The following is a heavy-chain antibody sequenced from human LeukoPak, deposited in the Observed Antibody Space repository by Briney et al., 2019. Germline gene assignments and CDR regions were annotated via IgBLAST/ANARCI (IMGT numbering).Heavy chain of an antibody. D-gene: IGHD3-10*01. Sequence: GGSLRLSCAASGFTFSSYAMSWVRQAPGKGLEWVSAISGSGGSTYYADSVKGRFTISRDNSKNTLYLQMNSLRAEDTAVYYCAKDLSGLPVNWLDPWGQGTLVTVSS. J-gene: IGHJ5*02. CDR2: ISGSGGST. CDR3: AKDLSGLPVNWLDP. CDR1: GFTFSSYA. V-gene: IGHV3-23*01.